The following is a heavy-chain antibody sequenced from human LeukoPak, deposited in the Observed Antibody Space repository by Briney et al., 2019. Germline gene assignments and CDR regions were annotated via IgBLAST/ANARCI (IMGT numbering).Heavy chain of an antibody. J-gene: IGHJ4*02. D-gene: IGHD1-26*01. CDR2: IGGSGVNT. CDR3: ARDIVGTSQFDH. CDR1: GFTFSSYA. V-gene: IGHV3-23*01. Sequence: GGSLRLSCAASGFTFSSYAMSWVRQAPGKGLEWVSTIGGSGVNTFYSDSVKGRFTISRDKSKNTLYLQMNSLRAEDTAVYYCARDIVGTSQFDHWGQGTLVTVSS.